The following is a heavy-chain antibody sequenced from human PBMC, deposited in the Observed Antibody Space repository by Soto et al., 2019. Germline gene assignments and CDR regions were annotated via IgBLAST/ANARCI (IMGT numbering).Heavy chain of an antibody. V-gene: IGHV4-39*01. CDR1: GGSISSSSYY. CDR2: IYYSGST. Sequence: SETLSLTCTVSGGSISSSSYYWGWIRQPPGKGLEWIGSIYYSGSTYYNPSLKSRVTISVDTSKNQFSLKLSSVTAADTAVYYCARLSMHSSSPNWFDPWGQGTLVTGSS. CDR3: ARLSMHSSSPNWFDP. D-gene: IGHD6-6*01. J-gene: IGHJ5*02.